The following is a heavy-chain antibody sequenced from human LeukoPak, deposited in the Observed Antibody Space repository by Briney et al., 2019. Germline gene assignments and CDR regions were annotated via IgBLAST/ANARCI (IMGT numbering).Heavy chain of an antibody. D-gene: IGHD6-19*01. V-gene: IGHV4-59*01. CDR3: ARHPSAMAAPGY. CDR2: IYNSGSL. Sequence: ASETLSLTCTVSGGSISGYYWSWIRQAPGKGLEWIGYIYNSGSLNYNPSLKSRVTIAVDTSENQFSLKLTSVTAADTAVYYCARHPSAMAAPGYWGQGTLVTVSS. J-gene: IGHJ4*02. CDR1: GGSISGYY.